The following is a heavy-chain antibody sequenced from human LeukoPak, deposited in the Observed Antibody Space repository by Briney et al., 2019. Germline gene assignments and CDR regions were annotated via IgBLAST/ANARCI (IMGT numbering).Heavy chain of an antibody. CDR2: IYYSGST. J-gene: IGHJ3*02. CDR1: GGSISSSSYY. CDR3: ASVNRHVTLLMPAARIYRMARDAFDI. D-gene: IGHD6-6*01. V-gene: IGHV4-39*07. Sequence: SETLSLTCTVSGGSISSSSYYWGCIRQPPGKGLECIGSIYYSGSTYYNPSLKSRVTISVDTSKNQFFLKLSSVTAADTAVYYCASVNRHVTLLMPAARIYRMARDAFDIWGQGTMVTVSS.